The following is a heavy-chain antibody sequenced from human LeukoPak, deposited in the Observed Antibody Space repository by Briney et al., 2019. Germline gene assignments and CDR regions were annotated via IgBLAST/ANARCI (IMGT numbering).Heavy chain of an antibody. Sequence: NASETLSLTCAVYGGSFSGYYWSWIRQPPGKGLEWIGEINHSGSTNYNPSLKSRVTISVDTSKNQFSLKLSSVTAADTAVYYCARRGGWYQLLAPLNWFDPWGQGTLVTVSS. J-gene: IGHJ5*02. CDR1: GGSFSGYY. CDR3: ARRGGWYQLLAPLNWFDP. D-gene: IGHD2-2*01. CDR2: INHSGST. V-gene: IGHV4-34*01.